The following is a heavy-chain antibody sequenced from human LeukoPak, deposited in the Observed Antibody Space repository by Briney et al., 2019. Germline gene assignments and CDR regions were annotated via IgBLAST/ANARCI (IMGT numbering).Heavy chain of an antibody. CDR1: VFAFSSHA. CDR2: IDISGGST. J-gene: IGHJ4*02. V-gene: IGHV3-23*01. D-gene: IGHD1-1*01. CDR3: ANEVRPNDY. Sequence: GGSLRLSCAASVFAFSSHAMCCVRQAPGKGLEWVSSIDISGGSTYYADSAGGRFTISRDNSKNTLYLQMNGLRVEDTALYYCANEVRPNDYWGQGTLVTVSS.